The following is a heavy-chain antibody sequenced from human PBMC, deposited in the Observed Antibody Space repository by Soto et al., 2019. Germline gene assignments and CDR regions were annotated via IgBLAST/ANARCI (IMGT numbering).Heavy chain of an antibody. CDR3: ARGGSLYWYFDL. J-gene: IGHJ2*01. V-gene: IGHV1-3*01. Sequence: QVQLVQSGAEVKKPGASVKVSCKASGYTFTNYAMHWVRQAPGQRLEWMGWINAGNGNTKNSQKFQGRVTITRDTSARRAYMELSSLRSEDTAVYYCARGGSLYWYFDLWGRGTLVTVSS. D-gene: IGHD1-26*01. CDR1: GYTFTNYA. CDR2: INAGNGNT.